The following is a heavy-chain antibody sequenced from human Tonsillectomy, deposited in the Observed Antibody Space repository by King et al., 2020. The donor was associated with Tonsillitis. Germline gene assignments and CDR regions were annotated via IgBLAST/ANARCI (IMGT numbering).Heavy chain of an antibody. V-gene: IGHV4-4*02. CDR3: ERSGGDYYGSGSHYNFFDY. CDR1: GGSISSSNW. D-gene: IGHD3-10*01. J-gene: IGHJ4*02. Sequence: QLQESGPGLVKPSGTLSLTCAVSGGSISSSNWWNWVRQPPGKGLEWIGEIHHSGSTNHNPSLKSRVTISVDKSMNQFSLKLSSVTAADTAVYYCERSGGDYYGSGSHYNFFDYWGQGTLVTVSS. CDR2: IHHSGST.